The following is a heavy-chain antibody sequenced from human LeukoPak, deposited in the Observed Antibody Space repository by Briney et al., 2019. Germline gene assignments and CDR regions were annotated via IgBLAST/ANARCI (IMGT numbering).Heavy chain of an antibody. CDR1: GFTFSNAW. CDR2: VKSKTDGGTT. V-gene: IGHV3-15*01. D-gene: IGHD3-3*01. Sequence: GGSLRLSCAATGFTFSNAWMSWVRQAPGKGLEWVGRVKSKTDGGTTDYAAPVKGRFTISRDDAKNMLYLQMNSLKAEDTAVYYCTTDSYYDFWSGPPIDYWGQGTLVTVSS. CDR3: TTDSYYDFWSGPPIDY. J-gene: IGHJ4*02.